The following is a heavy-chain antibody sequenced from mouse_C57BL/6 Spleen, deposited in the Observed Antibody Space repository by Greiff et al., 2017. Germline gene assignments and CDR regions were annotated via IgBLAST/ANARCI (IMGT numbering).Heavy chain of an antibody. Sequence: QVQLQQSGAELVMPGASVKLSCKASGYTFTSYWMHWVKQRPGQGLEWIGEIDPSDSYTNYNQKFKGKSTLTVDKSSSTAYMQLSSLTSEDSAVYYCAGGDYGSSPWFAYWGQGTLVTVSA. V-gene: IGHV1-69*01. J-gene: IGHJ3*01. CDR3: AGGDYGSSPWFAY. D-gene: IGHD1-1*01. CDR1: GYTFTSYW. CDR2: IDPSDSYT.